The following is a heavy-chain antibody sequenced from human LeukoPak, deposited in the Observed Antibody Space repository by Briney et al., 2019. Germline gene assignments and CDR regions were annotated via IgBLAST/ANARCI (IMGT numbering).Heavy chain of an antibody. D-gene: IGHD3-3*01. V-gene: IGHV3-23*01. Sequence: GGSLKLSCAASGFTFSSYAMSWVRQAPGKGLEWVSAISGSGGSTYYADSVKGRFTISRDNSKNTLYLQMNSLRAEDTAVYYCAKGGQLRFLEWLLFDYWGQGTLVTVSS. CDR1: GFTFSSYA. CDR3: AKGGQLRFLEWLLFDY. J-gene: IGHJ4*02. CDR2: ISGSGGST.